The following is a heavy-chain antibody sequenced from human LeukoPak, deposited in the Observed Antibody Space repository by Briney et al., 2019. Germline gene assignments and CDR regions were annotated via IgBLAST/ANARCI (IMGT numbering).Heavy chain of an antibody. CDR2: IYYSGST. CDR3: ITVYDSSGYYYLQ. CDR1: GGSISSSSCY. V-gene: IGHV4-39*01. Sequence: SETLSLTCTVSGGSISSSSCYWGWIRQPPGKGLEWIGSIYYSGSTYYNPSLKSRVTISVDTSKNQFSLKLSSVTAADTAVYYCITVYDSSGYYYLQWGQGTLVTVSS. J-gene: IGHJ4*02. D-gene: IGHD3-22*01.